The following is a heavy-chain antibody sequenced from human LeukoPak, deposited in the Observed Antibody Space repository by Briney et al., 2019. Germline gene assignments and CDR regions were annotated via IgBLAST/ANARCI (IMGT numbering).Heavy chain of an antibody. J-gene: IGHJ6*02. D-gene: IGHD3-22*01. CDR1: GFTFSSYA. CDR3: ARTLVVVMYYGMDV. V-gene: IGHV3-30-3*01. Sequence: GGSLRLSCAASGFTFSSYAMHWVRQAPGKGLEWVAVISYDGSNKYYADSVKSRFTISRDNSKNTLYLQMNSLRAEDTAVYYCARTLVVVMYYGMDVWGQGTTVTVSS. CDR2: ISYDGSNK.